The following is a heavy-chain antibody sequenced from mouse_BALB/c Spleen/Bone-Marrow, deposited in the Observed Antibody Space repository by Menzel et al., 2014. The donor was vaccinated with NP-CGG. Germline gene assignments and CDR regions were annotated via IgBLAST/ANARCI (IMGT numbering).Heavy chain of an antibody. CDR2: IHYSGST. CDR3: ATDYYGWFAY. J-gene: IGHJ3*01. D-gene: IGHD1-1*01. V-gene: IGHV3-1*02. CDR1: GYSITSGYS. Sequence: DVKLQESGPDLVKPSQSLLLTCTVTGYSITSGYSWHWIRQLPGNKQEWLGFIHYSGSTNYNPSLKSRIPITRDTSKNQFFLQLNSVPTEDTATYYCATDYYGWFAYWGQGTLVTVSA.